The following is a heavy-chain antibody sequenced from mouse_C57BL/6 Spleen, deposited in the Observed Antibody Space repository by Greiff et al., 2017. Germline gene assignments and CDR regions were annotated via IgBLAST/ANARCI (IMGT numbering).Heavy chain of an antibody. CDR2: IYPGGGNT. Sequence: QVQLQQSGPELVKPGASVKISCKASGYSFTSYYIHWVKQRPGQGLEWIGWIYPGGGNTKYNEKFKGKATLTADTSSSTAYMQLSSLTSEVSAVXYCGGDDGYLFAYWGQGTLVTVSA. D-gene: IGHD2-3*01. J-gene: IGHJ3*01. V-gene: IGHV1-66*01. CDR3: GGDDGYLFAY. CDR1: GYSFTSYY.